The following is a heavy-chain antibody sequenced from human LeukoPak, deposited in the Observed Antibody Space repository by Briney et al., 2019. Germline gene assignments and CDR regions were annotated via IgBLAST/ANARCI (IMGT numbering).Heavy chain of an antibody. D-gene: IGHD4-17*01. J-gene: IGHJ2*01. CDR2: IYYSGST. CDR1: GGSISSSSYY. V-gene: IGHV4-39*02. Sequence: PSETLSLTCTVSGGSISSSSYYWGWIRQPPGKGLEWIGSIYYSGSTYYNPSLKSRVTISVDTSKNQFSLKLSSVTAADTAVYYCARESVQDGDYMWYFDLWGRGTLVTVSS. CDR3: ARESVQDGDYMWYFDL.